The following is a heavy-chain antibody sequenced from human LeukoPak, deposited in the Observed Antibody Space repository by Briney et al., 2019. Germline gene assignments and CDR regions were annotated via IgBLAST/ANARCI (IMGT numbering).Heavy chain of an antibody. CDR3: ARVTGGDYVDY. CDR1: GGSISSFY. D-gene: IGHD1-14*01. V-gene: IGHV4-59*01. Sequence: SETLSLTCTVSGGSISSFYWSWIRQPPGKGLEWIGYIYYSGSTNYNPSLKSRVTISVDTSKNQFSLKLSSVTAADTAVYYCARVTGGDYVDYWGQGTLVTVSS. CDR2: IYYSGST. J-gene: IGHJ4*02.